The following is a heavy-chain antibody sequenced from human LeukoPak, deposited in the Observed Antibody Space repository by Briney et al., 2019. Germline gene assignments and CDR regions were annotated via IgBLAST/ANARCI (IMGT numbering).Heavy chain of an antibody. Sequence: SETLSLTCPVSGGSISSGDYYWSWIRQPPGKGLEWIGYIYYSGSTYYNPSLKSRVTISVDTSKNQFSLKLSSVTAADTAVYYCARAEKRENYYDSSGYYVRTFDYWGQGTLVTVSS. CDR3: ARAEKRENYYDSSGYYVRTFDY. CDR1: GGSISSGDYY. CDR2: IYYSGST. V-gene: IGHV4-30-4*08. J-gene: IGHJ4*02. D-gene: IGHD3-22*01.